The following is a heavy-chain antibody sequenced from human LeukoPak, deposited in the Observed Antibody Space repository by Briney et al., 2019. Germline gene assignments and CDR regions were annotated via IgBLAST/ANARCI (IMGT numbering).Heavy chain of an antibody. CDR1: GLTFSSYS. J-gene: IGHJ4*02. CDR2: ISSSSSYI. Sequence: PEGSLRLSCAASGLTFSSYSMNWVRQAPGKGLEWVSSISSSSSYIYYADSVKGRFTISRDNAKNSLYLQMNSLRAEDTAVYYCARGLYGGNPEAGYWGQGTLVTVSS. D-gene: IGHD4-23*01. CDR3: ARGLYGGNPEAGY. V-gene: IGHV3-21*01.